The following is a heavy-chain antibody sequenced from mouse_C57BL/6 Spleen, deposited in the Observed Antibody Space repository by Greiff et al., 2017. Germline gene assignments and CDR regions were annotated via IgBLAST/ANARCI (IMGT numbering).Heavy chain of an antibody. Sequence: DVKLQESGPGLVKPSQSLSLTCSVTGYSITSGYYWNWIRQFPGNKLEWMGYISYDGSNNYNPSLKNRISITRDPSKNQFFLKLNSVTTEDTATYYCANKGDPWFAYWGQGTLVTVSA. CDR1: GYSITSGYY. CDR2: ISYDGSN. V-gene: IGHV3-6*01. J-gene: IGHJ3*01. CDR3: ANKGDPWFAY. D-gene: IGHD3-3*01.